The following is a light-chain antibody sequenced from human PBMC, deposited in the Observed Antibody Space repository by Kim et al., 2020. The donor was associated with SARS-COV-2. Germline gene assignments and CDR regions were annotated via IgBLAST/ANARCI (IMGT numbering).Light chain of an antibody. V-gene: IGKV1-5*03. CDR2: KAS. CDR3: QQYNSYPWT. J-gene: IGKJ1*01. CDR1: RNIATW. Sequence: DIQMTQSPSTLSASIGDRVTITCRASRNIATWVAWYQQKPGEAPRLLIYKASNLKSGVPSRFSGSGSGTEFTLTTDSLQPDDLATYYCQQYNSYPWTFGQETTLEI.